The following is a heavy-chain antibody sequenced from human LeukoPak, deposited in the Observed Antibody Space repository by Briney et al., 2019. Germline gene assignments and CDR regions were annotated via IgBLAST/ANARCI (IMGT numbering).Heavy chain of an antibody. D-gene: IGHD6-19*01. CDR2: IWYDGSNK. Sequence: GGSLRLSCAASGFTFSSYGMHWVPQAPGKGREGVAVIWYDGSNKYYADSVKGRFTISRDNSKNTLYLQMNSLRAEDTAVYYCAREKRQWLVLYYFDYWGQGTLVTVSS. CDR1: GFTFSSYG. V-gene: IGHV3-33*01. J-gene: IGHJ4*02. CDR3: AREKRQWLVLYYFDY.